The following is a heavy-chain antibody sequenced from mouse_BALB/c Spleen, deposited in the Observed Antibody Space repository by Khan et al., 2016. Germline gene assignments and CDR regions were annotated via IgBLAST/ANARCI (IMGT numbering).Heavy chain of an antibody. CDR1: GFDFSRYW. Sequence: EVKLLESGGGLVQPGGSLKLSCAASGFDFSRYWMSWVRQAPGKGLEWIGEINPDSSTINYTPSLKDNFIISRDNAKNTLYLQMSKVKSEDTALYYCARLGYYSTMDYWGQGTSVTVSS. CDR3: ARLGYYSTMDY. CDR2: INPDSSTI. V-gene: IGHV4-1*02. J-gene: IGHJ4*01. D-gene: IGHD2-3*01.